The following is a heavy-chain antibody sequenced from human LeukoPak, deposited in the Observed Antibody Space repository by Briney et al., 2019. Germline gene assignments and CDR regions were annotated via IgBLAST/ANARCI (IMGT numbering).Heavy chain of an antibody. D-gene: IGHD3-3*01. CDR1: GFTFSSYG. CDR2: IRYDGSNK. V-gene: IGHV3-30*02. CDR3: ARDTYYDFWSGYSTLTFDY. Sequence: GGSLRLSCAASGFTFSSYGMHWVRQAPGKGLEWVAFIRYDGSNKYYADSVKGRFTISRDNSKNSLYLQMNSLRAEDTAVYYCARDTYYDFWSGYSTLTFDYWGQGTLVTVSS. J-gene: IGHJ4*02.